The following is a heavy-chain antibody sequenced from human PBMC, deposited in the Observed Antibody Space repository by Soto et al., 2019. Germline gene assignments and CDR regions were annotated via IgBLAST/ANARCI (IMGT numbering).Heavy chain of an antibody. CDR1: GFTFSSHW. V-gene: IGHV3-74*01. CDR3: ARDSEDTIGDYHPLFDS. J-gene: IGHJ4*02. CDR2: IESDGSST. D-gene: IGHD2-21*01. Sequence: PGGSLRLSCAASGFTFSSHWMHWVRQAPGKGLVWVSRIESDGSSTNYADSVKGRFTVSRDNAKNTLYLQMNSLRAEDTAVYYCARDSEDTIGDYHPLFDSWGLGTLVTVSS.